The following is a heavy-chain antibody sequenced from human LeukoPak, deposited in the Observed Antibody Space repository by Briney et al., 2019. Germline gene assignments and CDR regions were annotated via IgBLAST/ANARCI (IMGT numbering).Heavy chain of an antibody. V-gene: IGHV3-73*01. CDR2: IRSKANDHAT. D-gene: IGHD3-10*01. CDR3: AKDRRFGDLFDTPPFDC. J-gene: IGHJ4*02. CDR1: GFTFSGSA. Sequence: GGSLRLSCAASGFTFSGSAMHWVRQSPGKGLEWVGRIRSKANDHATAYAASVRGRFTISRDNSKNTLYLQMNSLRAEDTAIYFCAKDRRFGDLFDTPPFDCWGQGTLVTVSS.